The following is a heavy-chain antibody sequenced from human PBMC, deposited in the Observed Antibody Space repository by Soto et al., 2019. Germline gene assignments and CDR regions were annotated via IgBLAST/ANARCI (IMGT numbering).Heavy chain of an antibody. D-gene: IGHD3-10*01. J-gene: IGHJ3*02. V-gene: IGHV1-24*01. CDR1: GYTLTELY. CDR3: VTETPFYGLI. CDR2: FDPEDCET. Sequence: ASVQVSCKVSGYTLTELYMHWVRHAPGKGLEWMGGFDPEDCETIQAQKFQGRVTMTEDTSTDTAYMELSSLRSEDTAVYYCVTETPFYGLIWGQGTRVTVSS.